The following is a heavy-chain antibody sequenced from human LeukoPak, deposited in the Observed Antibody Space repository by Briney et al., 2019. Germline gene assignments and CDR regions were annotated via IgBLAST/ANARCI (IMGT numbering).Heavy chain of an antibody. D-gene: IGHD3-22*01. CDR2: IYYSGNA. CDR3: ARTSSSQYYYDSSGIFDS. CDR1: GGSISSSNYY. J-gene: IGHJ4*02. Sequence: SQTLSLTCTVSGGSISSSNYYWGWIRQPPGKGLEWIGNIYYSGNAYYNPSLKSRVTISVDTSKNQFSLKLSSVTAADTAVYYCARTSSSQYYYDSSGIFDSWGQGTLVTVSS. V-gene: IGHV4-39*07.